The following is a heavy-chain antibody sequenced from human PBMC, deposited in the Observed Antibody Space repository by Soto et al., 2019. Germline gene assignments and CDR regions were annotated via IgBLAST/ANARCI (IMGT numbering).Heavy chain of an antibody. D-gene: IGHD3-10*01. J-gene: IGHJ4*02. Sequence: GGSLRLSCAASGFTVSSDAMSWVRQAPGKGLEWVTAIGGSGGSTYYADSVKGRFTISRDSSKNTLYLQMNSLKAEDTAVYYCAKDAVTSYYNSVSYFNPYYFDYWCQGTLVTVS. CDR1: GFTVSSDA. CDR2: IGGSGGST. CDR3: AKDAVTSYYNSVSYFNPYYFDY. V-gene: IGHV3-23*01.